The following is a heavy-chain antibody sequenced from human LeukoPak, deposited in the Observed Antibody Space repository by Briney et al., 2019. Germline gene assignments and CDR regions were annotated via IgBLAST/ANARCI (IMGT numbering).Heavy chain of an antibody. CDR1: GYTLTELS. J-gene: IGHJ4*02. CDR2: FDPEDGET. V-gene: IGHV1-24*01. CDR3: ARVGTVTTTVDY. Sequence: ASVKVSCKVSGYTLTELSMHWVRQAPGKGLEWMGGFDPEDGETIYAQKFQGRVTMTEDTSTDTAYMELSSLRSDDTAVYYCARVGTVTTTVDYWGQGTLVTVSS. D-gene: IGHD4-17*01.